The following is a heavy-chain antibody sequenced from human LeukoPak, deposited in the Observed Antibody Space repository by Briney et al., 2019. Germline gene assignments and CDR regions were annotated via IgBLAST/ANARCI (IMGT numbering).Heavy chain of an antibody. CDR2: INPNSGGT. CDR1: GYIFTDYY. Sequence: ASVKVSCKASGYIFTDYYMHWVRQAPGQELGWMGRINPNSGGTNYAQKLQGRVTMTTDTSTSTAYMELRSLRSDDTAVYYCARDSYGDYGDDAFDIWGQGTMVTVSS. CDR3: ARDSYGDYGDDAFDI. V-gene: IGHV1/OR15-1*04. D-gene: IGHD4-17*01. J-gene: IGHJ3*02.